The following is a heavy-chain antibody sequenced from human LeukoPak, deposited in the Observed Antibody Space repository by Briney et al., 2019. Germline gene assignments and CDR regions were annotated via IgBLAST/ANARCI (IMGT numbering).Heavy chain of an antibody. CDR2: INHSGST. D-gene: IGHD3-22*01. Sequence: NPSETLSLTCAVYGGSFSGYYWSWIRQPPGKGLEWIGEINHSGSTNYNPSLKSRVTISVDTSKNQFSLKLSSVTAADTVVYYCARSRDSNGYFPFNYWGQGTLVTVSS. V-gene: IGHV4-34*01. CDR3: ARSRDSNGYFPFNY. CDR1: GGSFSGYY. J-gene: IGHJ4*02.